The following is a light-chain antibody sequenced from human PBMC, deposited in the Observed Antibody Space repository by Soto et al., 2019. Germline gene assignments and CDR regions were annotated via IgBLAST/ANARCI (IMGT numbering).Light chain of an antibody. V-gene: IGKV1-5*01. CDR1: QRISSW. Sequence: DIQMTQSPSTLSASVEDRVTITCRASQRISSWLAWYQQKPGKAPKLLIYDASSLESGVPSRLSGSGSGTEFTLTISSLQPDDFATYYCQQYNSYSPWTFGQGTKVDIK. J-gene: IGKJ1*01. CDR2: DAS. CDR3: QQYNSYSPWT.